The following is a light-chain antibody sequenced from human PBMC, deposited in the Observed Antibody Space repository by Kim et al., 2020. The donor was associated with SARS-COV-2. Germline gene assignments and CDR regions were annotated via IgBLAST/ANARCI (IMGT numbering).Light chain of an antibody. V-gene: IGLV7-46*01. J-gene: IGLJ3*02. CDR3: LLSHSGTRV. CDR1: TGAVTSGHY. Sequence: QAVVTQEPSLTVSPGGTVTLTCGSSTGAVTSGHYPYWFQQKPGHAPRTLIYEISNRYSWTPARFSGSLLGGKAALTLSGAQPEDEAEYYCLLSHSGTRVFGGGTKLTVL. CDR2: EIS.